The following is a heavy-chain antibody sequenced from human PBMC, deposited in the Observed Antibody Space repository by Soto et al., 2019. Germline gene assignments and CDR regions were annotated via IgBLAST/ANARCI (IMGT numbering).Heavy chain of an antibody. V-gene: IGHV3-48*02. CDR2: ISSSSSTI. D-gene: IGHD6-6*01. CDR1: GFTFSSYS. J-gene: IGHJ4*02. CDR3: ARVFIAARRGIHSDY. Sequence: PGGSLRLSCAASGFTFSSYSMNWVRQAPGKGLEWVSYISSSSSTIYYADSVKGRFTISRDNAKNSLYLQMNSLRDEDTAVYYCARVFIAARRGIHSDYWGQGTLVTVSS.